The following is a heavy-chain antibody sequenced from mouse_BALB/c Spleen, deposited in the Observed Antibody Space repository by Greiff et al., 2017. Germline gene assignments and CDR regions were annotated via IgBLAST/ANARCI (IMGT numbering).Heavy chain of an antibody. CDR3: ARALWLRQGFDY. CDR1: GFTFSSYA. CDR2: ISSGGSYT. J-gene: IGHJ2*01. D-gene: IGHD2-2*01. Sequence: EVQVVESGGGLVKPGGSLKLSCAASGFTFSSYAMSWVRQSPEKRLEWVAEISSGGSYTYYPDTVTGRFTISRDNAKNTLYLEMSSLRSEDTAMYYCARALWLRQGFDYWGQGTTLTVSS. V-gene: IGHV5-9-4*01.